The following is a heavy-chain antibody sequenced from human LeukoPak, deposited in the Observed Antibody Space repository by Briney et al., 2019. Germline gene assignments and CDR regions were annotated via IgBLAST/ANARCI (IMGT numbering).Heavy chain of an antibody. CDR2: FDPEDGET. J-gene: IGHJ4*02. Sequence: ASVKVSCKVSGYTLTELSMHWVRQAPGKGLEWMGGFDPEDGETIYAQKFQGRVTMTEDTSTATAYMELSSLRSDDTAVYYCARDMDTGPDLFDYWGQGTLVTVSS. CDR3: ARDMDTGPDLFDY. D-gene: IGHD5-18*01. CDR1: GYTLTELS. V-gene: IGHV1-24*01.